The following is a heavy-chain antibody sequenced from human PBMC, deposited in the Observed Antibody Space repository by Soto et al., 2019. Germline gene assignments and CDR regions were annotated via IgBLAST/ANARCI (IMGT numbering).Heavy chain of an antibody. V-gene: IGHV1-69*13. CDR1: GGTFSSYA. J-gene: IGHJ5*02. CDR3: ARTGYCSSTSCYRNNWFDP. Sequence: GASVKVSCKASGGTFSSYAISWVRQAPGQGLEWMGGIIPIFGTANYAQKFQGRVTITADESTSTAYMELSSLRSEDTAVYYCARTGYCSSTSCYRNNWFDPWGQGTLVTVSS. D-gene: IGHD2-2*01. CDR2: IIPIFGTA.